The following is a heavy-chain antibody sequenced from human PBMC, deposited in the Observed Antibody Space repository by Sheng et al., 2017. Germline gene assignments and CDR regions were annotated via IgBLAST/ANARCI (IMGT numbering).Heavy chain of an antibody. CDR1: GGTFSSYA. V-gene: IGHV1-69*13. D-gene: IGHD3-16*01. Sequence: QVQLVQSGAEVKKPGSSVKVSCKASGGTFSSYAISWVRQAPGQGLEWMGGIIPIFGTTNYAQKFQGRVTITADESTTTAYMELSSLRSEDTAVYYCAKDPGDPNWFDPWGRGNPWSPSPQ. CDR2: IIPIFGTT. J-gene: IGHJ5*02. CDR3: AKDPGDPNWFDP.